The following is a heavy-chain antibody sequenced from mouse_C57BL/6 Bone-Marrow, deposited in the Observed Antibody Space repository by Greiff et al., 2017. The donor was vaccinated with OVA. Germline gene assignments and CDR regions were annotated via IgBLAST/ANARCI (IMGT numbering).Heavy chain of an antibody. CDR2: IDPNSGGT. V-gene: IGHV1-72*01. Sequence: VQLQQSGAELVKPGASVKLSCKASGYTFTSYWMHWVKQRPGRGLEWIGRIDPNSGGTKYNEKFKSKATLTVDKPSSTAYMQLSSLTSEDSAVYYCARGQLRLREDAMDYWGQGTSVTVSS. D-gene: IGHD3-2*02. CDR1: GYTFTSYW. J-gene: IGHJ4*01. CDR3: ARGQLRLREDAMDY.